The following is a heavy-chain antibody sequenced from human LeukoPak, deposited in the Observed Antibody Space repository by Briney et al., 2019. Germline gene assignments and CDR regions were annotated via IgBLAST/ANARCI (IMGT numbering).Heavy chain of an antibody. CDR2: ITWNSGSI. CDR3: AKDVTNTNYYYGMDV. J-gene: IGHJ6*02. Sequence: AGGSLRLSCAASGFTFDDYAMHWVRQAPGKGLEWVSGITWNSGSIDYADSVKGRFTISRDNAKNSLYLQMNSLRAEDTALYYCAKDVTNTNYYYGMDVWGQGTTVTVSS. D-gene: IGHD1-1*01. V-gene: IGHV3-9*01. CDR1: GFTFDDYA.